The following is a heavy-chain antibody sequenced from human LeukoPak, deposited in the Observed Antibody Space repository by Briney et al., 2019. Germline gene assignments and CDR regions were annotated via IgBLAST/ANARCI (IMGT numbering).Heavy chain of an antibody. J-gene: IGHJ6*02. CDR3: ARREGSHYSVDI. CDR1: GASLSSYY. CDR2: LYYSGVT. V-gene: IGHV4-59*08. D-gene: IGHD2-21*01. Sequence: SETLSLNCTVSGASLSSYYWSWIRLPPGKGLEWIGSLYYSGVTNFNPSVKRRLAMPVDPSRNLFSLKLSFVTAADTAVYYCARREGSHYSVDIWGQGTTVTVS.